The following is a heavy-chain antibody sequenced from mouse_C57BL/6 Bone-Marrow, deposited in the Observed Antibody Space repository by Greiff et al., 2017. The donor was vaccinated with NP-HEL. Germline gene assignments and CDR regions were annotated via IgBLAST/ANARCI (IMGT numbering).Heavy chain of an antibody. V-gene: IGHV1-81*01. D-gene: IGHD2-14*01. CDR1: GYTFTRYG. CDR2: IYPRSGNT. CDR3: ARQWYDDGFTY. Sequence: QVQLQQSGAELARPGASVKLSCKASGYTFTRYGISWVKQRTGQGLEWIGEIYPRSGNTYYNEKFKGKATLTADKSSSTAYMELRSRTSEDSAVYFCARQWYDDGFTYWGQGTLVTVSA. J-gene: IGHJ3*01.